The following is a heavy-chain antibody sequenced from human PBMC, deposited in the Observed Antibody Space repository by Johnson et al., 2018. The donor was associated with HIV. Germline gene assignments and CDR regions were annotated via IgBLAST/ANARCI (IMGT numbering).Heavy chain of an antibody. CDR3: AKVGATVITPRGEAFDI. CDR1: GFTFSSYA. CDR2: LWYDGTTA. J-gene: IGHJ3*02. V-gene: IGHV3-30*04. D-gene: IGHD4-23*01. Sequence: QMLLVESGGGVVQPGRSLRLSCAASGFTFSSYAMHWVRQAPGKGLEWVAILWYDGTTAFYADSVKGRFTISRDNSKNTLYLQMNSLRAEDTAVYYCAKVGATVITPRGEAFDIWGQGTMVTGSS.